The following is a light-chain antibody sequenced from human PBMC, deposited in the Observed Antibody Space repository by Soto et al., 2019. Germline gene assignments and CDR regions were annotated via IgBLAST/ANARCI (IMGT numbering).Light chain of an antibody. CDR3: QQYGSSPWT. J-gene: IGKJ1*01. CDR2: GAS. CDR1: QTIRSNY. Sequence: ETVLTQSPGTLSLSPGERATLSCRASQTIRSNYLAWYRQTPGQAPRLLIYGASNRATGIADRFSGSGSGKDSTLIISRLELEDFALYYCQQYGSSPWTFGQGTRWKSN. V-gene: IGKV3-20*01.